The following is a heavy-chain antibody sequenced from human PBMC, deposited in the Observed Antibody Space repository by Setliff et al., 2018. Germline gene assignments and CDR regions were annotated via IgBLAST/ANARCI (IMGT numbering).Heavy chain of an antibody. CDR1: GYTFAGYY. CDR2: INPNSGGT. V-gene: IGHV1-2*02. D-gene: IGHD6-13*01. Sequence: ASVKVSWKASGYTFAGYYIHWVRQAPGQGLEWMGWINPNSGGTKYAQKFQGRVTMTRDTAISTVYMELSRLRSDDTALYYCARGGGAPYSLAPYYHMDVWSKGTTVTVSS. J-gene: IGHJ6*03. CDR3: ARGGGAPYSLAPYYHMDV.